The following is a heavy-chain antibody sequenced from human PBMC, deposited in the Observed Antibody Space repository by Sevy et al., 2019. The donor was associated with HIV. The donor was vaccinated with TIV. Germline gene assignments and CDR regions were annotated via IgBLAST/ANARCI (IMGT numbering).Heavy chain of an antibody. CDR2: ISYDGSNK. J-gene: IGHJ4*02. Sequence: GGTLKISCAASGFTFSSYAMHWVRQAPGKGLEWVAVISYDGSNKYYADSVKGRFTISRDNSKNTLYLQMNSLRAEDTAVYYCARVGSTMIVVVPIDYWGQGTLVTVSS. V-gene: IGHV3-30-3*01. CDR1: GFTFSSYA. CDR3: ARVGSTMIVVVPIDY. D-gene: IGHD3-22*01.